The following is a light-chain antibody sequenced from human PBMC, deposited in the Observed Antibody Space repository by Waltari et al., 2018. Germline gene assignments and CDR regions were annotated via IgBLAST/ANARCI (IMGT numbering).Light chain of an antibody. J-gene: IGKJ1*01. CDR1: QTISSK. V-gene: IGKV3-15*01. CDR2: GAS. Sequence: DIIMTQYPPTLSVSPGERATLTCRASQTISSKLAWYQQKPGQAPRLLIYGASTRATGIPARFSGTGSGTEFTLTISSLQSEDFAVYYCQQYSHWPPWTFGQGTRVEIK. CDR3: QQYSHWPPWT.